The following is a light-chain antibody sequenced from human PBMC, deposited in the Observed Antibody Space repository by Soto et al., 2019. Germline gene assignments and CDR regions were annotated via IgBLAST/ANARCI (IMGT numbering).Light chain of an antibody. CDR2: GAS. Sequence: ENVLTQSPGTLSLSPGESATLSCRASQTVSSYLTWYQQRPGQAPRLLISGASRRATGIPDRFSGSGSGTDFTLTISRPEPEDFALYYCQQYGTSPITFGQGTRLEIK. CDR3: QQYGTSPIT. J-gene: IGKJ5*01. V-gene: IGKV3-20*01. CDR1: QTVSSY.